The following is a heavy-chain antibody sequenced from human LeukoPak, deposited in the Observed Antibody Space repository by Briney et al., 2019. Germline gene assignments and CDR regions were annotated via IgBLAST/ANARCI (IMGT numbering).Heavy chain of an antibody. J-gene: IGHJ3*02. V-gene: IGHV4-34*01. CDR2: INHSGST. CDR1: GVSFSGYY. Sequence: SETLSLTCAVYGVSFSGYYWSWIRQPPGKGLEWIGEINHSGSTNYNPSLKSRVTISVDTSKNQFSLKLSSVTAADTAVYYCARGRYRYYYGSGSRRDAFDIWGQGTMVTVSS. D-gene: IGHD3-10*01. CDR3: ARGRYRYYYGSGSRRDAFDI.